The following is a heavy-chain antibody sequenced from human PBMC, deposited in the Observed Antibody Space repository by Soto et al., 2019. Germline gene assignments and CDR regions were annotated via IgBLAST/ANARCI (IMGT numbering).Heavy chain of an antibody. Sequence: QVQLVQSGAEVKKPGASVKVSCKASGYTFTGYYMHWVRHAPGQGLEWMGWINPNSGGTNYAQKFQGRVTTTRYTSISTADMRLSRMRSDNTAVYYWARFSGAYYSYCYGMDVWGQGTTVTVSS. V-gene: IGHV1-2*02. CDR2: INPNSGGT. CDR3: ARFSGAYYSYCYGMDV. D-gene: IGHD1-26*01. CDR1: GYTFTGYY. J-gene: IGHJ6*02.